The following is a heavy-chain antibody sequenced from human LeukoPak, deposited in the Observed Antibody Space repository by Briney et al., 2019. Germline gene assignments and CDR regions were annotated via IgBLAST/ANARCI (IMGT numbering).Heavy chain of an antibody. D-gene: IGHD2-2*01. J-gene: IGHJ3*02. V-gene: IGHV3-23*01. CDR1: GFTFSSYA. CDR2: ISGSGGST. Sequence: GGSLRLSCAASGFTFSSYAMSWVRQAPGKGLEWVSAISGSGGSTYYADSVKGRFTICRDNSKNTLYLQMNSLRTGDTAVYYCANSKGPREYCSATSCYAGFGAFDIWGQGTMVTVSS. CDR3: ANSKGPREYCSATSCYAGFGAFDI.